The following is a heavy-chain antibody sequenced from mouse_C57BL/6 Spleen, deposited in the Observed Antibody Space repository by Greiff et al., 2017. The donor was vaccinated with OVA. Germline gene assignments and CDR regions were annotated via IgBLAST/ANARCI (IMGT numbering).Heavy chain of an antibody. CDR2: IDPETGGT. CDR3: TRWGGTSY. CDR1: GYTFTDYE. V-gene: IGHV1-15*01. Sequence: QVQLKESGAELVRPGASVTLSCKASGYTFTDYEMHWVKQTPVHGLEWIGAIDPETGGTAYNQKFKGKAILTADKSSSTAYMELRSLTSEDSAVYYCTRWGGTSYWGQGTTLTVSS. J-gene: IGHJ2*01. D-gene: IGHD3-3*01.